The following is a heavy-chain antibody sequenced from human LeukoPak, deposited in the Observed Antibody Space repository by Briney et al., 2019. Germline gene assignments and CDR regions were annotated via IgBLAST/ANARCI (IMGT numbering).Heavy chain of an antibody. V-gene: IGHV4-34*01. D-gene: IGHD6-13*01. CDR2: INHSGRT. CDR3: TRAPKHQLVRPAGAFDI. J-gene: IGHJ3*02. CDR1: AGSFSGYY. Sequence: SETLSLTCAVYAGSFSGYYWSRLRQPPGKGLEWVGAINHSGRTNYNPSLMRLITISEDSSKNPFSLKISPITAADTAGYSSTRAPKHQLVRPAGAFDIWGQGAMVTVSS.